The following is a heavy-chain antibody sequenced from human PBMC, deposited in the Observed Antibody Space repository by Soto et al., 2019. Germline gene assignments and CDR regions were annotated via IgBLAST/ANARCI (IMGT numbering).Heavy chain of an antibody. CDR1: GFTFDDYA. D-gene: IGHD1-26*01. V-gene: IGHV3-9*01. Sequence: GGSLRLSCASSGFTFDDYAMHWVRQAPGKGLEWVSGISWNSGSIGYADSVKGRFTISRDNAKNSLYLQMNSLRAEDTALYYCAKEIVGAPGWFDPWGQGTLVTVSS. CDR2: ISWNSGSI. J-gene: IGHJ5*02. CDR3: AKEIVGAPGWFDP.